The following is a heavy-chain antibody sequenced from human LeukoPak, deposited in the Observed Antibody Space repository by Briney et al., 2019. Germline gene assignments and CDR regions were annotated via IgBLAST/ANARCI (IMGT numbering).Heavy chain of an antibody. CDR1: GYTFTGYY. Sequence: WASVKVSCKASGYTFTGYYMQWVRQAPGQGLEWMVWINPNSYGTNYVQKFQGRVTMTRDTSISTAYMELSRLRSDDTAVYYCARGGRVTTVVTLLDYWGQGSLVTVSS. CDR2: INPNSYGT. J-gene: IGHJ4*02. CDR3: ARGGRVTTVVTLLDY. V-gene: IGHV1-2*02. D-gene: IGHD4-23*01.